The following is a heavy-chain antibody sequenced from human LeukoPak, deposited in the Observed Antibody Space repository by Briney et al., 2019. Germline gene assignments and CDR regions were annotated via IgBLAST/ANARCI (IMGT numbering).Heavy chain of an antibody. Sequence: GASVKVSCQASGYTFTSYGISWVRQAPGQGLEWTGCISAYNGNTNYAQKLQGRVTMTTDTSTSTEYMELRSLRSDDTAVYYCARGGRGIAARPTIFDYWGQGTLVTVSS. CDR1: GYTFTSYG. J-gene: IGHJ4*02. D-gene: IGHD6-6*01. CDR3: ARGGRGIAARPTIFDY. V-gene: IGHV1-18*01. CDR2: ISAYNGNT.